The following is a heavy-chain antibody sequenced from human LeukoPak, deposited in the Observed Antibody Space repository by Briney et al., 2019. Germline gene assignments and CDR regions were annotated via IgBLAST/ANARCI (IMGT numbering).Heavy chain of an antibody. CDR2: IYYSGST. J-gene: IGHJ6*02. CDR1: GGSISSYY. CDR3: ARNTMTFYGMDV. V-gene: IGHV4-59*01. D-gene: IGHD3-22*01. Sequence: PSETLSLTCTVSGGSISSYYWSWIRQPPGKGLEWIGYIYYSGSTNYNPSLKSRVTISVDTSKNQFSLKLSSVTAADTAVYHCARNTMTFYGMDVWGQGTTVTVSS.